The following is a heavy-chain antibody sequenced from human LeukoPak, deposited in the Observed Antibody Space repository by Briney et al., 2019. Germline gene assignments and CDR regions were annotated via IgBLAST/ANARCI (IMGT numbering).Heavy chain of an antibody. CDR3: ASSDVDTAMVTYFDY. CDR2: IIPIFGTA. CDR1: GYSFTNNY. J-gene: IGHJ4*02. Sequence: SVKVSCKASGYSFTNNYIHWVRQAPGQGLEWMGGIIPIFGTANYAQKFQGRVTITADESTSTAYMELSSLRSEDTAVYYCASSDVDTAMVTYFDYWGQGTLVTVSS. D-gene: IGHD5-18*01. V-gene: IGHV1-69*13.